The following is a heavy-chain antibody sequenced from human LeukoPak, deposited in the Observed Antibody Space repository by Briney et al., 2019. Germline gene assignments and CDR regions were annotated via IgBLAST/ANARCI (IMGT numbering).Heavy chain of an antibody. CDR1: GFTFSSYS. V-gene: IGHV3-21*01. CDR3: ARDPRGYCSSTSCYPAAFDV. CDR2: ISSSSSYI. Sequence: GGSLRLSCAASGFTFSSYSMNWVRQAPGKGLEWVSSISSSSSYIYYADSVKGRFTISRDNAKNSLYLQMNSLRAEDTAVYYCARDPRGYCSSTSCYPAAFDVWGQGTMVTVSS. D-gene: IGHD2-2*01. J-gene: IGHJ3*01.